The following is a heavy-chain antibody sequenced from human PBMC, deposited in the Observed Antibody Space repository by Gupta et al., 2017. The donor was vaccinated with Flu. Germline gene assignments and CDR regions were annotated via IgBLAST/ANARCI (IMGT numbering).Heavy chain of an antibody. V-gene: IGHV3-21*01. Sequence: EVQLVESGGGLVKPGGSLRLSCAASGFSFSRYSMNWVRQAPGKGLEWVSSISSSSSYIYYADSVKGRFTISRDNAKNSLYLQMNSLRAEDTAVYYCARDYFDYYGSGSYYSYWGQGTLVTVSS. CDR2: ISSSSSYI. CDR3: ARDYFDYYGSGSYYSY. D-gene: IGHD3-10*01. J-gene: IGHJ4*02. CDR1: GFSFSRYS.